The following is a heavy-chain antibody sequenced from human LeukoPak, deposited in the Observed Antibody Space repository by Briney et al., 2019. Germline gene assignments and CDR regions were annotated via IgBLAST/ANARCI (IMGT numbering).Heavy chain of an antibody. V-gene: IGHV4-59*01. Sequence: SETLSLTCTVSGGSISSYYWSWIRQPPGKGLEWIGYIYYSGSTNYNPSLKSRVTISVDTSKNQFSLKLSSVTAADTAVYYCAIKTRVPDTAIGQFFYWGQGTLVTVSS. D-gene: IGHD2-2*02. J-gene: IGHJ4*02. CDR1: GGSISSYY. CDR3: AIKTRVPDTAIGQFFY. CDR2: IYYSGST.